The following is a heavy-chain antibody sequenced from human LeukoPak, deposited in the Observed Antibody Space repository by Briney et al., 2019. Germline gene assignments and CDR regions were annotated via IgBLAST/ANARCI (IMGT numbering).Heavy chain of an antibody. CDR2: IKQDGSEK. V-gene: IGHV3-7*01. Sequence: GGSLRLSCAASGFTFSNYVMNWVRQAPGKGLEWVANIKQDGSEKYYVDSVKGRFTISRDNAKNSLYLQMNSLRAEDTAVYYCARDPDGSYEAWDAFDIWGQGTMVTVSS. J-gene: IGHJ3*02. CDR3: ARDPDGSYEAWDAFDI. CDR1: GFTFSNYV. D-gene: IGHD1-26*01.